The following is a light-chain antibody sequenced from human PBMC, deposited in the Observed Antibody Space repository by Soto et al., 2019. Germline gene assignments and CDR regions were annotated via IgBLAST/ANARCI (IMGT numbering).Light chain of an antibody. Sequence: DIQMTQSPSSLSASVGDRVTIICQASQDINTYLNWYQQKPGKAPKLLIYESSNLEIGVPSRFSGSGSGTRVSFTISSLPPEDIATYYCQQFDNLPFTVGQGTRLEIK. V-gene: IGKV1-33*01. J-gene: IGKJ5*01. CDR2: ESS. CDR3: QQFDNLPFT. CDR1: QDINTY.